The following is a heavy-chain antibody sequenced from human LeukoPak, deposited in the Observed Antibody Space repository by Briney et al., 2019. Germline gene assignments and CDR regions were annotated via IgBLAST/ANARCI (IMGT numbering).Heavy chain of an antibody. J-gene: IGHJ4*02. CDR3: ARVLADTAMVGYYFDY. V-gene: IGHV1-69*01. CDR1: GGTFSSYA. Sequence: ASVKVSWKASGGTFSSYAISWGRQAPGQGREWMGGIIPIFGTANYAQKFQGRVTITADESTSTAYMELSSLRSEDTAVYYCARVLADTAMVGYYFDYWGQGTLVTVSS. D-gene: IGHD5-18*01. CDR2: IIPIFGTA.